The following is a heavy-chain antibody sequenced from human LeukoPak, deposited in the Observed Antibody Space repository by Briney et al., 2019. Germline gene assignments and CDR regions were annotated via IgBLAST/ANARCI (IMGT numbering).Heavy chain of an antibody. Sequence: RTGGSLRLSCAASGFTFSSYEMNWVRQAPGKGLEWVSYIRSSGNTIYYADSVKGRFTISRDNAKNSLYLQMNSLRAEDTAVYYCARDLGRWLPPPNFYYYGMDVWGQGTTVTVSS. J-gene: IGHJ6*02. CDR2: IRSSGNTI. D-gene: IGHD5-24*01. CDR1: GFTFSSYE. CDR3: ARDLGRWLPPPNFYYYGMDV. V-gene: IGHV3-48*03.